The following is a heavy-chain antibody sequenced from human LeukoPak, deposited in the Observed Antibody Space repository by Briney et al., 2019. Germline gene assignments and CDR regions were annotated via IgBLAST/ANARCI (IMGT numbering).Heavy chain of an antibody. J-gene: IGHJ6*03. CDR2: ISGSGGST. D-gene: IGHD2-8*02. Sequence: PGGSLRLSCAASGFTFSNSALSWVRQAPGKGLEWVSDISGSGGSTYYADSVKGRFTISRDNSKNTLYLQMNSLRAEDTAVYYCAREEDIVLSMDVWGKGTTVTVSS. CDR3: AREEDIVLSMDV. V-gene: IGHV3-23*01. CDR1: GFTFSNSA.